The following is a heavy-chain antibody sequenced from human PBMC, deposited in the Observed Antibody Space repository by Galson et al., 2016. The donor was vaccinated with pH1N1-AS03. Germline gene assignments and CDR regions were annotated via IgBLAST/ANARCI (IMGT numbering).Heavy chain of an antibody. V-gene: IGHV3-33*01. D-gene: IGHD3-22*01. CDR3: VVWHSSAVRRGFDY. CDR1: GFPFSNSG. J-gene: IGHJ4*02. CDR2: IWYDGSSQ. Sequence: SLRLSCAASGFPFSNSGMHWVRQAPGKGLEWVALIWYDGSSQYYTDSVKGRFTISRDNSENTLYLQMNSLRPEDTAVYYCVVWHSSAVRRGFDYWGQGTLVTVSS.